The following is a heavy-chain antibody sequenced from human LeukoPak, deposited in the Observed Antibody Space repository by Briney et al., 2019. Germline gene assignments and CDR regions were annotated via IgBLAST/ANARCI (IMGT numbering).Heavy chain of an antibody. D-gene: IGHD1-7*01. CDR1: GGSISSRSYY. CDR3: ARRDEWNYRPYFDY. Sequence: PSETLSLTCTVSGGSISSRSYYLGWIRQAPGKGLEWIGTIFYSGTTYYNPSLKSRVTISVDTSKHQFSLKLNSVTAADTAVYYCARRDEWNYRPYFDYWGQGILVTVSS. V-gene: IGHV4-39*01. J-gene: IGHJ4*02. CDR2: IFYSGTT.